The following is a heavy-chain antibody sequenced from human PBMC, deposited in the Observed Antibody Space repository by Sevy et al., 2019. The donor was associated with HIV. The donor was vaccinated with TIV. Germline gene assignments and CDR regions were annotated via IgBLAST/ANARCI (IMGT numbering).Heavy chain of an antibody. CDR2: INHTGST. CDR1: GGSFSGYY. V-gene: IGHV4-34*01. D-gene: IGHD2-2*01. Sequence: QSETLSLTCAVYGGSFSGYYWNWIRQPPGKGLEWIGEINHTGSTNYNPSLKSRVTISVDTSKTQVSLKLSSVTAADTAIYYCARAPPIVVVPGAPSWFDPWGQGTLVTVSS. J-gene: IGHJ5*02. CDR3: ARAPPIVVVPGAPSWFDP.